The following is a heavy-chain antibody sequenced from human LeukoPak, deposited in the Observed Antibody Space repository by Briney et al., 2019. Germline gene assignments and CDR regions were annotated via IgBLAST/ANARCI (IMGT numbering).Heavy chain of an antibody. CDR3: ARGGMSTYYDSGGFYSY. Sequence: SETLSLTCTVSGGSISSYFWNWIRQPPGKGLEWIGYIPSSGSTNSNPSLKSRVTISVDTSKNQFSLNLNSVTAADTAVYYCARGGMSTYYDSGGFYSYWGQGTLVTVSS. CDR1: GGSISSYF. V-gene: IGHV4-59*01. CDR2: IPSSGST. J-gene: IGHJ4*02. D-gene: IGHD3-22*01.